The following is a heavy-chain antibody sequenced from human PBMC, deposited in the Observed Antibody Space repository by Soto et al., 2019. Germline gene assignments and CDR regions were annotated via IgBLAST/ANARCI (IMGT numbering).Heavy chain of an antibody. V-gene: IGHV3-23*01. Sequence: PGGPLRLSCAASGFTFSIYAMSLVLQAPGKGLEWVSAISGSGGSTYYADSVKGRFTISRDNSKNTLYLQMNSLRAEDTAVYYCANPRKNYDFWSGYYHYWGQGTLVTVSS. CDR1: GFTFSIYA. CDR3: ANPRKNYDFWSGYYHY. CDR2: ISGSGGST. D-gene: IGHD3-3*01. J-gene: IGHJ4*02.